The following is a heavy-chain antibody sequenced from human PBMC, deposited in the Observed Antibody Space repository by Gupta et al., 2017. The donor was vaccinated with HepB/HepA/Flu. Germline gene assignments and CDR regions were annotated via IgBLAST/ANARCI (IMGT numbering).Heavy chain of an antibody. Sequence: QVQLQESGPGLVKPSETLSLTCTVSGGSISTYYWSWIRQPPGKGLEWIGYIYYTGSTNYNPSLKSRVTISVDTSKNQFSLKLRSVTAADTAMYFCAREDGDSGSLDYWGQGTLVTVSS. CDR1: GGSISTYY. CDR3: AREDGDSGSLDY. V-gene: IGHV4-59*01. CDR2: IYYTGST. J-gene: IGHJ4*02. D-gene: IGHD3-10*01.